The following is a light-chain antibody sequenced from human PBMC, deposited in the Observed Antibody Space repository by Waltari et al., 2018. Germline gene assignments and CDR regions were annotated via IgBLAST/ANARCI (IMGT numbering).Light chain of an antibody. CDR2: DAS. CDR1: PSVSTY. V-gene: IGKV3-11*01. CDR3: QQRINWPLT. J-gene: IGKJ4*01. Sequence: EIVLTQSPATLSLSPGDRATPSSRASPSVSTYLVWYQPRPAQAPRLLIYDASSRPAGIPARFSGSGSGTDFTLTISSLEPEDFAVYYCQQRINWPLTFGGGTKVEIK.